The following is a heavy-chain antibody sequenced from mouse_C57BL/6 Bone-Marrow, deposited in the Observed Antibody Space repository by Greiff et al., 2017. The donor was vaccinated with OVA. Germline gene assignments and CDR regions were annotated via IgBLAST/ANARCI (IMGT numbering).Heavy chain of an antibody. Sequence: QVHVKQSGAELARPGASVKMSCKASGYTFTSYTMHWVKQRPGQGLEWIGYINPSSGYTKYNQKFKDKATLTADKSSSTAYMQLSSLTSEDSAVYSCATHYYSNYPFAYWGQGTLVTVSA. CDR2: INPSSGYT. D-gene: IGHD2-5*01. CDR3: ATHYYSNYPFAY. CDR1: GYTFTSYT. J-gene: IGHJ3*01. V-gene: IGHV1-4*01.